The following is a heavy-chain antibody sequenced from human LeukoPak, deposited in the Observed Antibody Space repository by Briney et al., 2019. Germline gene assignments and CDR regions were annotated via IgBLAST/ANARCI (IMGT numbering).Heavy chain of an antibody. CDR2: INPRSGGT. CDR3: ARFDQVSETAGGY. V-gene: IGHV1-2*02. D-gene: IGHD5/OR15-5a*01. CDR1: GYTFTDYY. J-gene: IGHJ4*02. Sequence: ASVKVSCKASGYTFTDYYMHWVRQAPGQGLEWMGWINPRSGGTNYAQKFQGRVTMTRDTSISAAYMDLSRLISDDTAVYYCARFDQVSETAGGYWGQGTLVTASS.